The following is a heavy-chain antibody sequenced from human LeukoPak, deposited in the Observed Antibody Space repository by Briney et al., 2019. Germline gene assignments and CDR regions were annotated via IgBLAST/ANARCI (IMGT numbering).Heavy chain of an antibody. D-gene: IGHD5-12*01. CDR2: ISGSGGST. CDR1: GFTFSSYA. Sequence: PGGSLRLSCAASGFTFSSYAMSWVRQAPGKGLEWVSAISGSGGSTYYADSVKGRFTISRDNSKNTLYLQMNSLRAEDTAVYCCANPGGVYSGYDYNWFDPWGQGTLVTVSS. V-gene: IGHV3-23*01. CDR3: ANPGGVYSGYDYNWFDP. J-gene: IGHJ5*02.